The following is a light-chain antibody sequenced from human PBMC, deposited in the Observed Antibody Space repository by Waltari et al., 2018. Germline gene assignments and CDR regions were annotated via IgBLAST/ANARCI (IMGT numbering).Light chain of an antibody. Sequence: DIQMTQSPSSLSASVGDRVTITCQASQDINNYLNWYQQKPGKAPKLLIYDASNLETGVTSRFSGSGSGTYFTFTISSLQPQDIATFYCQQYEDLPFTFGGG. CDR1: QDINNY. CDR2: DAS. J-gene: IGKJ4*01. V-gene: IGKV1-33*01. CDR3: QQYEDLPFT.